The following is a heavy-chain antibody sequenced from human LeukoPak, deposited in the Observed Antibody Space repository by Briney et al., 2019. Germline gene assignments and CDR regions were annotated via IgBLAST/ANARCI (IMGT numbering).Heavy chain of an antibody. CDR3: ASLRGYYDSSGYYYTDY. J-gene: IGHJ4*02. CDR2: ISYDGSNK. V-gene: IGHV3-30-3*01. CDR1: GYTFSSYA. Sequence: SCKASGYTFSSYAMHWVRQAPGKGLEWVAVISYDGSNKYYADSVKGRFTISRDNSKNTLYLQMNSLRAEDTAVYYCASLRGYYDSSGYYYTDYWGQGTLVTVSS. D-gene: IGHD3-22*01.